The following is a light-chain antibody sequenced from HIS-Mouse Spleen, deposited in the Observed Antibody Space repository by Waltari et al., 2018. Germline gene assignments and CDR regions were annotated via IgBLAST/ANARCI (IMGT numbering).Light chain of an antibody. J-gene: IGLJ2*01. Sequence: SYVLTQPPSVSVAPGKTARIPCGGNNIGSKSVHWNQQKPGQAPVLVVYDDSDRPSGIPDRFSGSNSGNTATLTISRVEAGDEADYYCQVWDSSSDHVVFGGGTKLTVL. CDR3: QVWDSSSDHVV. V-gene: IGLV3-21*03. CDR2: DDS. CDR1: NIGSKS.